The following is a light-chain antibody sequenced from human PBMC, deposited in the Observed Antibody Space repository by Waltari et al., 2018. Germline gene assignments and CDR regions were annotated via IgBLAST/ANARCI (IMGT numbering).Light chain of an antibody. CDR3: QTGGFGIWV. J-gene: IGLJ3*02. Sequence: QLMLTQSPSASASLGASVSLTCTLSSGPSPYAGPSHQQQPGKGPRYLMKVNSDGSHIKGDGIPYRFSGSSSGAERYLTISSLQSEDEADYYCQTGGFGIWVFGGGTKLTVL. CDR1: SGPSPYA. V-gene: IGLV4-69*01. CDR2: VNSDGSH.